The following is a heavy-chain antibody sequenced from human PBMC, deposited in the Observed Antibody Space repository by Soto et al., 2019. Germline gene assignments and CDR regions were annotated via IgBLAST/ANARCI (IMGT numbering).Heavy chain of an antibody. J-gene: IGHJ4*02. V-gene: IGHV4-39*01. D-gene: IGHD1-1*01. CDR1: VSSVSGFDYY. Sequence: PSESLRLTCTVSVSSVSGFDYYWGWVRQPPEKGLGWIGSICSSGSTYYNPSLKSRVTISVDTSKNQFSLRLSSVTAADTAVYYCARQQRETGAYAQPLDXWGQGTLVTVSX. CDR2: ICSSGST. CDR3: ARQQRETGAYAQPLDX.